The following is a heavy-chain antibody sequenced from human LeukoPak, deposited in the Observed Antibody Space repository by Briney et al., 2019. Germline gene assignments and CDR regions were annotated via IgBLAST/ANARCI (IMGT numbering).Heavy chain of an antibody. Sequence: GGSLRLSCAASGFTFSSYAMSWVRQAPGKGLEWVASINPDGSEKYSVDSVKGRFTISRDNAKNSLYLQMNSLRAEDTAVYYCASFRGWHWYFDLWGRGTLVTVSS. CDR3: ASFRGWHWYFDL. V-gene: IGHV3-7*01. D-gene: IGHD6-19*01. CDR1: GFTFSSYA. CDR2: INPDGSEK. J-gene: IGHJ2*01.